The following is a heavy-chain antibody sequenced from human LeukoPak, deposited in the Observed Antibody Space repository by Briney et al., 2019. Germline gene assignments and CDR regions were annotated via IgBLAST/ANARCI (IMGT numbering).Heavy chain of an antibody. CDR3: ARGRTHDYGDYIDY. J-gene: IGHJ4*02. CDR2: INHSGST. CDR1: GGSFSGYY. V-gene: IGHV4-34*01. Sequence: PSETLSLTCAVYGGSFSGYYWSWIRQPPGKGLEWIGEINHSGSTNYNPSLKSRVTISVDTSKNQFSLKLSSVTAADTAVYYCARGRTHDYGDYIDYWGQGTLVTVSS. D-gene: IGHD4-17*01.